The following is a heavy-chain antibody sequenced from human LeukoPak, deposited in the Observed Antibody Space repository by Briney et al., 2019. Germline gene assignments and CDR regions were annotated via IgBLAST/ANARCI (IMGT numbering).Heavy chain of an antibody. CDR2: IYYSGST. CDR3: ARSDLGYYYYYYMDV. Sequence: SETLSLTCTVSGGSISSYYWSWIRQPPGKGLEWIGYIYYSGSTNYNPSLKSRVTISVDTSKNQFSLRLSSVTAADTAVYYCARSDLGYYYYYYMDVWGKGTTVTVSS. J-gene: IGHJ6*03. V-gene: IGHV4-59*01. CDR1: GGSISSYY.